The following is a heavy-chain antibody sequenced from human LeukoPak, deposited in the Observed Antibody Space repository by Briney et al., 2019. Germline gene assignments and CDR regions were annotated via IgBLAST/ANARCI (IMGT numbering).Heavy chain of an antibody. CDR2: ISWNSGNI. V-gene: IGHV3-9*01. CDR3: AKDRSGRFDY. D-gene: IGHD6-19*01. J-gene: IGHJ4*02. CDR1: GFTFDDYA. Sequence: GGSLRLSCAASGFTFDDYAMHWVRQGPGKGLEWVSGISWNSGNIGYVDSVKGRFTISRDNAKNSLYLQMNSLRAEDTALYYCAKDRSGRFDYWGQGTLVTVSS.